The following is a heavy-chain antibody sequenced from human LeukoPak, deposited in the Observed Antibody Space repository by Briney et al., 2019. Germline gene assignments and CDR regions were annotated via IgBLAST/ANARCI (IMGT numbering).Heavy chain of an antibody. Sequence: ASVKVSCKASGYTFTGYYMHWVRQAPGQGLEWMGWINPNSGGTKYAQKFQGRVTMTRDTSINTAYMELSRLRSDDTAVYYCARDGDDGDYDFDYWGQGTLVTVSS. D-gene: IGHD4-17*01. V-gene: IGHV1-2*02. CDR2: INPNSGGT. J-gene: IGHJ4*02. CDR1: GYTFTGYY. CDR3: ARDGDDGDYDFDY.